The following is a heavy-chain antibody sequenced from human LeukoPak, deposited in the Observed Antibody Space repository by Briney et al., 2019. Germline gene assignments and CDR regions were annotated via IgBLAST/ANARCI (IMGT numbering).Heavy chain of an antibody. CDR3: ASYYNFWSGRDGDYYFDY. J-gene: IGHJ4*02. CDR2: ISSNGNYL. Sequence: PGGSLRLSCAASESTFSYTMNWVRQAPGKGLEWVSSISSNGNYLHYVDSVKGRFTISRDNAKRSLYLEMTSLRAEDTAVYYCASYYNFWSGRDGDYYFDYWGRGTLVTVSS. D-gene: IGHD3-3*01. CDR1: ESTFSYT. V-gene: IGHV3-21*01.